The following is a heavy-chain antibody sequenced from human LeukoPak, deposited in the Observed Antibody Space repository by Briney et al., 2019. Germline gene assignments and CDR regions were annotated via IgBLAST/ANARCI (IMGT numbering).Heavy chain of an antibody. CDR1: GFSISTYY. V-gene: IGHV3-7*03. D-gene: IGHD5-24*01. J-gene: IGHJ4*02. CDR2: IKQDGSEK. CDR3: ARHNNGYTY. Sequence: PGGSLRLSCAASGFSISTYYMSWVRQAPGKGLEWVANIKQDGSEKYYGDSVKGRFTISRDNAKNSLYLQMNSLRVDYTAMYYCARHNNGYTYWGQGTLVTVSS.